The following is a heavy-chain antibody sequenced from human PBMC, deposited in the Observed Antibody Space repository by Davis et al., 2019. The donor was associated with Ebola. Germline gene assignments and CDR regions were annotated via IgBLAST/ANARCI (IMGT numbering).Heavy chain of an antibody. CDR3: ARDLESYSPTNWFDP. CDR2: IIPIFGTA. CDR1: GGTFSSYA. V-gene: IGHV1-69*13. J-gene: IGHJ5*02. Sequence: SVKVSCKASGGTFSSYAISWVRQAPGQGLEWMGGIIPIFGTANYAQKFQGRVTITADESTSTAYMELSSLRSEDTAVYYCARDLESYSPTNWFDPWGQGTLVTVSS. D-gene: IGHD1-1*01.